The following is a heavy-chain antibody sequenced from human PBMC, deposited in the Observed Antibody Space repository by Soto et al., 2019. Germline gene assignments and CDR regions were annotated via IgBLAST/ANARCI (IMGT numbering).Heavy chain of an antibody. CDR3: AAGWSSFFAFDI. D-gene: IGHD2-15*01. CDR2: IVVGSGNT. V-gene: IGHV1-58*02. Sequence: ASVKVSGKASGFTFTSSAMQWVRQARGQRLEWIGWIVVGSGNTNYAQKFQERVTITRDMSTSTAYMELSSLRSEDTAVYYCAAGWSSFFAFDIWGQGTMVTVSS. J-gene: IGHJ3*02. CDR1: GFTFTSSA.